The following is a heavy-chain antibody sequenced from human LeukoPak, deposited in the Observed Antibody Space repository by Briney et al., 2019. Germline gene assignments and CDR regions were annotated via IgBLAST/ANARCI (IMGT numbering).Heavy chain of an antibody. CDR3: ARAGCSSTSCYYADY. D-gene: IGHD2-2*01. V-gene: IGHV1-18*01. Sequence: VASVKVSCKASGYTFTSYGISWVRQAPGQGLEWMGWISAYNGNTNYAQKPQGRVTMTTDTSTSTAYMELRSLRSDDTAVYYCARAGCSSTSCYYADYWGQGTLVTVSS. CDR2: ISAYNGNT. CDR1: GYTFTSYG. J-gene: IGHJ4*02.